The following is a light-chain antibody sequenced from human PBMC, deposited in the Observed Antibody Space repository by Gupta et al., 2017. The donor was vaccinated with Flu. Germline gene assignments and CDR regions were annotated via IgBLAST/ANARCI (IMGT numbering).Light chain of an antibody. CDR3: SSYTTTSTLD. V-gene: IGLV2-14*01. CDR1: SSDIGSYNY. Sequence: SALTQPASVSGSPGQSITISCTGTSSDIGSYNYVSWYQQHPGKAPKLMIYGVSSRPSGVSNRFSGSRSDNTASLTISGLQAEDEADYYCSSYTTTSTLDFGGGTKLTVL. J-gene: IGLJ2*01. CDR2: GVS.